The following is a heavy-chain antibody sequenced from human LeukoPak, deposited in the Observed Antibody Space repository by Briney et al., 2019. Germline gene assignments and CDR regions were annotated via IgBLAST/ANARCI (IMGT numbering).Heavy chain of an antibody. V-gene: IGHV3-23*01. D-gene: IGHD6-13*01. CDR3: AKDLGVSSII. CDR1: GFTFSSYA. Sequence: GGSLRLLCAASGFTFSSYAMSWVRQAPGKGLECVSAISGSGGITYYADSVKGRFTISRDNSKNTLYLQMNSLRAEDTAVYFCAKDLGVSSIIGGQGTLVTVSS. CDR2: ISGSGGIT. J-gene: IGHJ4*02.